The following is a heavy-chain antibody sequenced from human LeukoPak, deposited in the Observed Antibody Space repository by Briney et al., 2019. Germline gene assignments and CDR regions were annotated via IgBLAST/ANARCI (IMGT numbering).Heavy chain of an antibody. D-gene: IGHD2-2*01. CDR2: INGGGDDT. V-gene: IGHV3-23*01. J-gene: IGHJ3*01. CDR3: ARCTASCYANAFDV. CDR1: GFTFSSYA. Sequence: GRSLRLSCAASGFTFSSYAMTWVRQAPGKGLEWVSAINGGGDDTEYADSVKGRFTISRANSKNTLYLQMNSLKPEDTAVYYCARCTASCYANAFDVWGQGTLVTVSS.